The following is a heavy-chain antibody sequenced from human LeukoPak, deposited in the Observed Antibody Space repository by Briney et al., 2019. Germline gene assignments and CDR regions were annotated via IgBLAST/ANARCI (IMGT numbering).Heavy chain of an antibody. CDR3: ARGHHYYDSSAYCY. J-gene: IGHJ4*02. D-gene: IGHD3-22*01. V-gene: IGHV3-74*01. CDR1: GFTFISYW. CDR2: INSDGSTT. Sequence: GGSLRLSCAASGFTFISYWMHWVRQAPGKGLVWVSRINSDGSTTSYAASVKGRFTISRDTAKNTLYLQMNSLRAEDTAVYYCARGHHYYDSSAYCYWGQGTLVTVSS.